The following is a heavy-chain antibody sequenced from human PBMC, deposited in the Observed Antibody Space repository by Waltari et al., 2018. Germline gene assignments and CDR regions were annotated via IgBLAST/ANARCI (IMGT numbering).Heavy chain of an antibody. CDR2: IYWNDSK. V-gene: IGHV2-70*04. CDR3: ARVNNWYFDL. Sequence: QVTLKESGPALVKPTQTLTLTCTFSGFSISTSGTGVGWIRQPPGKALEWLASIYWNDSKYYSTSLKSSLTISKDTSKNQVVLTMTNMDPVDTATYYCARVNNWYFDLWGPGTPITISS. CDR1: GFSISTSGTG. J-gene: IGHJ2*01.